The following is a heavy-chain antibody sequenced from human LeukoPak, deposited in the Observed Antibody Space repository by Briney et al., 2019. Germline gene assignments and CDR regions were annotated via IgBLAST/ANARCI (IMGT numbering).Heavy chain of an antibody. CDR3: AKKASGASFDF. D-gene: IGHD6-25*01. Sequence: GGSLRLSCAAAGFTSDDYAMHWVRQAAGGFLGWVSLISWDGSTTSYADSVQGRFTISRDNTTSTVYLQMSSLRAEDTALYYCAKKASGASFDFWGQGTLVTVSS. CDR2: ISWDGSTT. CDR1: GFTSDDYA. V-gene: IGHV3-43D*03. J-gene: IGHJ4*02.